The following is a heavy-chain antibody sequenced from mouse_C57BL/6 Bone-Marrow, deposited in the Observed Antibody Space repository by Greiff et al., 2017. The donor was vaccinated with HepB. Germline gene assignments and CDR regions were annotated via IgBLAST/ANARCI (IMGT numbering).Heavy chain of an antibody. J-gene: IGHJ3*01. Sequence: QVQLKESGAELARPGASVKLSCKASGYTFTSYGISWVKQRTGQGLEWIGEIYPRSGNTYYNEKFKGKATLTADKSSSTAYMELRSLTSEDSAVYFCARGYYLFAYWGQVTLVTVSA. D-gene: IGHD5-5*01. V-gene: IGHV1-81*01. CDR3: ARGYYLFAY. CDR1: GYTFTSYG. CDR2: IYPRSGNT.